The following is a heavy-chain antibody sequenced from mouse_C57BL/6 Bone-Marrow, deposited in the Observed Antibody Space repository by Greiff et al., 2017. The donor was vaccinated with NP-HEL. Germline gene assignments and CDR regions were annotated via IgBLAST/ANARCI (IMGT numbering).Heavy chain of an antibody. CDR2: IDPSDSET. Sequence: QVQLQQPGAELVRPGSSVKLSCKASGYTFTSYWMHWVKQRPIQGLEWIGNIDPSDSETHYNQKFKDKATLTVDKSSSTAYMQLSSLTSEDSAVYYCARGGSSYSFADWGQGTLVTVSA. V-gene: IGHV1-52*01. J-gene: IGHJ3*01. CDR1: GYTFTSYW. CDR3: ARGGSSYSFAD. D-gene: IGHD1-1*01.